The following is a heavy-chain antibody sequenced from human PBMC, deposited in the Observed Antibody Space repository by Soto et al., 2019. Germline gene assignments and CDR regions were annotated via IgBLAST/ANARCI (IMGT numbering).Heavy chain of an antibody. J-gene: IGHJ6*02. V-gene: IGHV4-30-4*01. Sequence: PSETLSLLCTVCCVPISSGVYYWSWLPQPPGKGLEWIGYIYYSGSTYYNPSLKSRVTISVDTSKNQFSLKLSSVTAADTAVYYCARAITMVRGVPWGMVYGMDVWGQGTTVTVSS. CDR1: CVPISSGVYY. CDR3: ARAITMVRGVPWGMVYGMDV. CDR2: IYYSGST. D-gene: IGHD3-10*01.